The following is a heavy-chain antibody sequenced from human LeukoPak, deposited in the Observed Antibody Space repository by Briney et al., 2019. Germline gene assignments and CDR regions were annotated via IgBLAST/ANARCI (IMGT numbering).Heavy chain of an antibody. V-gene: IGHV1-18*01. CDR3: ARDCPTVITDY. CDR1: GYTFTTHG. CDR2: ISTSKGDT. D-gene: IGHD4-11*01. J-gene: IGHJ4*02. Sequence: ASVKVSCKTSGYTFTTHGISWVRQAPGQGLEWMGWISTSKGDTNYAQKFKGRLTMTTDRSTSTAYMELRSLSSDDTAVYYCARDCPTVITDYSGQGTLVTVSS.